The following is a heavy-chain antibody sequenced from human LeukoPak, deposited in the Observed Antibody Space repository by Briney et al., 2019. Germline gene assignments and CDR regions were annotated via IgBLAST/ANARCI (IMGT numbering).Heavy chain of an antibody. V-gene: IGHV4-34*01. Sequence: PSETLSLTCAVYGGSFSGYYWSWIRQPPGKGLEWIGEINHSGSTNYNPSLKSRVTISVDTSKNQFSLKLSSVTAADTAVYYCARGFDYGYRYWGQGTLVTVSS. CDR1: GGSFSGYY. CDR3: ARGFDYGYRY. J-gene: IGHJ4*02. CDR2: INHSGST. D-gene: IGHD4/OR15-4a*01.